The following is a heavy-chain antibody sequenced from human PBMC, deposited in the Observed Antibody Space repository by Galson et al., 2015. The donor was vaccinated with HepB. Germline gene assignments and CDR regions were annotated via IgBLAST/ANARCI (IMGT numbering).Heavy chain of an antibody. V-gene: IGHV3-21*01. Sequence: SLRLSCAASGFTFSSYSMNWVRQAPGKGLEWVSSISSSSSYIDYADSVKGRFTISRDNAKDSLYLQMNSLRAEDTAVYYCARDEEWFPGGGGYYFDYWGQGTLVTVSS. CDR1: GFTFSSYS. D-gene: IGHD3-3*01. CDR2: ISSSSSYI. J-gene: IGHJ4*02. CDR3: ARDEEWFPGGGGYYFDY.